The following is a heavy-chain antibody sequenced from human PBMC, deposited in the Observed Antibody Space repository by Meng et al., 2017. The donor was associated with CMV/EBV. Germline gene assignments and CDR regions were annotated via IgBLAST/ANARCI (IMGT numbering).Heavy chain of an antibody. Sequence: SETLSLTCTVSGGSFSSVSYYWSWIRQPPGRGLEWIGYIYYSRSTNYNPSLKSRVTISVDTSKNQFSLKLSSVTAADTAVYYCARDGFPRYYYYGMDVWGQGTTVTVSS. CDR2: IYYSRST. CDR1: GGSFSSVSYY. CDR3: ARDGFPRYYYYGMDV. D-gene: IGHD5-12*01. V-gene: IGHV4-61*01. J-gene: IGHJ6*02.